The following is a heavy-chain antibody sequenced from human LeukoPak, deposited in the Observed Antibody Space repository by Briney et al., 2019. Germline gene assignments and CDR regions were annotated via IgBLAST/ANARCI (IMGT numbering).Heavy chain of an antibody. V-gene: IGHV3-21*01. CDR1: GFTFSSYS. D-gene: IGHD3-9*01. J-gene: IGHJ6*03. CDR2: ISSSSSYI. Sequence: PGGSLRLSCAASGFTFSSYSMNWVRQAPGKGREWGSSISSSSSYIYYADSVKGRFTISRDNAKDTLYLQMNSLRAEDTAVYYCARDGALRYSDWLSFYYMDVWGKGTTVTVSS. CDR3: ARDGALRYSDWLSFYYMDV.